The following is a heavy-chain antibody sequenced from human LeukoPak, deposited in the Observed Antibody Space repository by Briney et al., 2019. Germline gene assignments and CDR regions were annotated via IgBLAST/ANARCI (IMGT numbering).Heavy chain of an antibody. CDR1: GGSFSGYY. J-gene: IGHJ5*02. Sequence: NPSETLSLTCAVYGGSFSGYYWSWIRQPPGKGLEWIGEINHSGSTNYNPSLKSRVTISVDTSKNQFSLKLSSVTAADTAVYYCASLTGVVPAAMGGWFDPWGQGTLVTVSS. V-gene: IGHV4-34*01. D-gene: IGHD2-2*01. CDR3: ASLTGVVPAAMGGWFDP. CDR2: INHSGST.